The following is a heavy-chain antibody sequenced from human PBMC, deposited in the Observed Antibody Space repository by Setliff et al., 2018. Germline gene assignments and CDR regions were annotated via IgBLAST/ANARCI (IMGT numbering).Heavy chain of an antibody. D-gene: IGHD4-17*01. Sequence: SETLSLTCTVSGGPVTRTTTFWGWVRQTPGKGLEWIGSTYDSGSTYYNPSLNSRVTISEDTSKNQFSLKLTSVTAADAAVYYCARAAVTSGARADYFDNWVPETLLVTVSS. J-gene: IGHJ4*03. CDR2: TYDSGST. V-gene: IGHV4-39*07. CDR3: ARAAVTSGARADYFDN. CDR1: GGPVTRTTTF.